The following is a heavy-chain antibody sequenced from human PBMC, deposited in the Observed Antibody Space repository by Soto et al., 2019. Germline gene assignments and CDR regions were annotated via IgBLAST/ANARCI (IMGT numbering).Heavy chain of an antibody. V-gene: IGHV4-34*01. Sequence: PSETLSLTCAVYGGSFSGYYWSWIRQPPGKGLEWIGEINHSGSTNYNPSLKSRVTISVDTSRNQFSLKLSSVTAADTAVYYCARGGYCSSTSCYAANSYYMDVWGKGTTVTVS. J-gene: IGHJ6*03. D-gene: IGHD2-2*01. CDR3: ARGGYCSSTSCYAANSYYMDV. CDR1: GGSFSGYY. CDR2: INHSGST.